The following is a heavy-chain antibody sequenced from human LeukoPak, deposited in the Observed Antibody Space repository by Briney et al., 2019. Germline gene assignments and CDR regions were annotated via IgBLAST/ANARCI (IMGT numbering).Heavy chain of an antibody. Sequence: GGSLRLSCAASGFTFSSYSMNWVRQAPGKGLEWVSAISGSGGSTYCADSVKGRFTISRDNSKNTLYLQMNSLRAEDTAVYYCAKAGYYQLEDNDPWGQGTLVTVSS. D-gene: IGHD2-2*01. CDR1: GFTFSSYS. CDR2: ISGSGGST. CDR3: AKAGYYQLEDNDP. J-gene: IGHJ5*02. V-gene: IGHV3-23*01.